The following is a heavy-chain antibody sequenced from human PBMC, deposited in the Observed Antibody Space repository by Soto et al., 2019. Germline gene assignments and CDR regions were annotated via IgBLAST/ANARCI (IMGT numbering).Heavy chain of an antibody. CDR3: ARYWDATVNGDEPRFDY. CDR1: GYTFTRYG. J-gene: IGHJ4*02. Sequence: QVQLVQSGAEVQEPGASVKVSCKASGYTFTRYGISWVRQAPGQGPEWMGWISAYNGDTYYAQKYQGRVTMTTDTSTRTAYMELRTLRSDDTAVYYCARYWDATVNGDEPRFDYWGLGTLVTVSS. CDR2: ISAYNGDT. V-gene: IGHV1-18*01. D-gene: IGHD4-4*01.